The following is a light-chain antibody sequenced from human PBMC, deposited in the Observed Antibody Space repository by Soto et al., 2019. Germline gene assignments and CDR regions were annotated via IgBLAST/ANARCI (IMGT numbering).Light chain of an antibody. CDR3: SSYTSSSPVV. CDR1: SSDVGGYNY. J-gene: IGLJ2*01. Sequence: QSALTQPASASGYRGQSITISCTGNSSDVGGYNYVSWYQQHPGKAPKLMIYEISNRHSGVSNRFSGSKSGNTASLTISGLKAEDEADSYCSSYTSSSPVVFGGGTKVTDL. CDR2: EIS. V-gene: IGLV2-14*01.